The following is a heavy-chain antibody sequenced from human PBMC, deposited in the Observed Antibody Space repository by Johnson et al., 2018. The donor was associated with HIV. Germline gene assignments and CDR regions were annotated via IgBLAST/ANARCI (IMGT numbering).Heavy chain of an antibody. Sequence: VQLVESGGALVQPGGSLRLSCEVSGFTISTFWMHWVRQVPGKGLMWVSRISGDGSSSSYADSVKGRFTISRDHAKNTLYLQLNSLRVEDTAVYYCAREWGVMTFGGVIPRNAFDIWGQGTMVTVSS. D-gene: IGHD3-16*01. CDR3: AREWGVMTFGGVIPRNAFDI. V-gene: IGHV3-74*01. CDR2: ISGDGSSS. CDR1: GFTISTFW. J-gene: IGHJ3*02.